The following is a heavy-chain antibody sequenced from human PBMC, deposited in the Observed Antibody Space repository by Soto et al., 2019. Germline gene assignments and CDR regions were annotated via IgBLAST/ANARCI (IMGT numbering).Heavy chain of an antibody. CDR1: GGTSSSYA. D-gene: IGHD3-3*01. J-gene: IGHJ4*02. Sequence: QVQVVQSGAEVKKPGSSVRVSCKASGGTSSSYAITLMRQAPGQGLEWMGGIIPILDTTDYAQKFQGRVTVTADESTSTVYMELLSRTTADTAVYYCATGVKPVNRRFDFWGQGTLVTVSS. V-gene: IGHV1-69*01. CDR2: IIPILDTT. CDR3: ATGVKPVNRRFDF.